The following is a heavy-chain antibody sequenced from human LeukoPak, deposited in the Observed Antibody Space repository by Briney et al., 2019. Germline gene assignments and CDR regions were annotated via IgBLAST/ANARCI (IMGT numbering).Heavy chain of an antibody. CDR2: IYYSGST. V-gene: IGHV4-4*02. CDR1: GGSISSSNW. D-gene: IGHD4-17*01. Sequence: PSGTLSLTCAVSGGSISSSNWWSWVRPPPGKGLEWIGEIYYSGSTNYNPSLKSRVTISVDTSKNQFSLKLSSVTAADTAVYYCARDTAQYNWFDPWGQGTLVTVSS. J-gene: IGHJ5*02. CDR3: ARDTAQYNWFDP.